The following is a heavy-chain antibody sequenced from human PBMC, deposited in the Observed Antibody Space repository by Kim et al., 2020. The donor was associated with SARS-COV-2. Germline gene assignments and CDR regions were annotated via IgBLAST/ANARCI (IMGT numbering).Heavy chain of an antibody. CDR3: AKDTLIDSGSYGSNYYYGMDV. J-gene: IGHJ6*02. CDR2: ISYDGSNK. V-gene: IGHV3-30*18. CDR1: GFTFSSYG. D-gene: IGHD1-26*01. Sequence: GGSLRLSCAASGFTFSSYGMHWVRQAPGKGLEWVAVISYDGSNKYYADSVKGRFTISRDNSKNTLYLQMNSLRAEDTAVYYCAKDTLIDSGSYGSNYYYGMDVWGQGTTVTVTS.